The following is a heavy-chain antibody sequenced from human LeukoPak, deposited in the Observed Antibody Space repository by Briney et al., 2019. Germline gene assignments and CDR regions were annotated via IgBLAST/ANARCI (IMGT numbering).Heavy chain of an antibody. V-gene: IGHV3-9*01. CDR1: GFTFDDYA. CDR2: ISWNSGSI. J-gene: IGHJ4*02. D-gene: IGHD4-23*01. Sequence: PGGSLRLSCAASGFTFDDYAMHWVRQAPGKGLEWVSGISWNSGSIGYADSVKGRFTISRDNAKNSLYLQMNSLRAEDTALYYCAKAFSQTTVVTTFDYWGQGTLVTVSS. CDR3: AKAFSQTTVVTTFDY.